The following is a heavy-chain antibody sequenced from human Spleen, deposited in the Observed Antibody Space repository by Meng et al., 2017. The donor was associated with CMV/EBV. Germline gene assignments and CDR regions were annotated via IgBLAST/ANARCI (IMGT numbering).Heavy chain of an antibody. J-gene: IGHJ5*02. CDR3: ARIAEGAQYNLLDP. CDR2: ISYDGGNK. CDR1: GFTFSSYV. V-gene: IGHV3-30*14. Sequence: GGSLRLSCAASGFTFSSYVMHWVRQAPGKGLEWVAVISYDGGNKYYADSVKGRFTISRDHSKNTLYLQMNSLRDDDTAVYSCARIAEGAQYNLLDPWGQGTRVTVSS. D-gene: IGHD6-13*01.